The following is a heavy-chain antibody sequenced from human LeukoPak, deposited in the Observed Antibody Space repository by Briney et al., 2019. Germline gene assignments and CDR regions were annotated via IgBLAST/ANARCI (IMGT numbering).Heavy chain of an antibody. CDR1: GGSISSGSYY. D-gene: IGHD5-12*01. CDR2: IYTSGST. J-gene: IGHJ4*02. Sequence: SETLSLTCTVSGGSISSGSYYWSWIRQPAGKGLEWIGRIYTSGSTNYNPSLKSRVTISVDTSKNQFSLKLSSVTAADTAVYYCARGEDIVATIFDYWGQGTLVTVSS. V-gene: IGHV4-61*02. CDR3: ARGEDIVATIFDY.